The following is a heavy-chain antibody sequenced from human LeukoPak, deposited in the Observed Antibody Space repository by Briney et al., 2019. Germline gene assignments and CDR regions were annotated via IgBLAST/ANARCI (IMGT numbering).Heavy chain of an antibody. CDR1: GGSISSYY. CDR3: ARLPYYYDSSGYANWFDP. D-gene: IGHD3-22*01. V-gene: IGHV4-59*01. J-gene: IGHJ5*02. CDR2: IYYSGST. Sequence: SQTLSLTCTVSGGSISSYYWSWIRQPPGKGLEWIGYIYYSGSTNYNPSLKSRVTISVDTSKNQFSLKLSFVTAADTAVYYCARLPYYYDSSGYANWFDPWGQGTLVTVSS.